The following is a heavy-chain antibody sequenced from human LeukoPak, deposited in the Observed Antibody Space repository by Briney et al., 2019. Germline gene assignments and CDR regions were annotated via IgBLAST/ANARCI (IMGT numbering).Heavy chain of an antibody. V-gene: IGHV3-21*01. CDR2: ISSSSSYI. D-gene: IGHD3-3*01. CDR1: GFTFSSYS. CDR3: ARAGHYDFWSGYYKGNDY. Sequence: PGGSLRLSCAASGFTFSSYSMNWVRQAPGQGLEWVSSISSSSSYIYYADSVKGRFTISRDNATNSLYLQMNSLRAEDTAVYYCARAGHYDFWSGYYKGNDYWGQGTLVTVSS. J-gene: IGHJ4*02.